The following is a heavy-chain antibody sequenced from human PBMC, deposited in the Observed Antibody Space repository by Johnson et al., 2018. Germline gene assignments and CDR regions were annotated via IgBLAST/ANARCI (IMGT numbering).Heavy chain of an antibody. J-gene: IGHJ6*02. CDR3: ARGKGGRSDYYYYGLDV. CDR1: GFTFSSYG. D-gene: IGHD2-15*01. Sequence: QVQLVESGGGVVQPGRSXRLSCAASGFTFSSYGMHWVRQAPGKGLEWVAVICYDGSNKYYADSVEGRFTISRDNSTNTLYLQMNSLRAEETAVYYCARGKGGRSDYYYYGLDVWGQGTTVTVSS. CDR2: ICYDGSNK. V-gene: IGHV3-33*01.